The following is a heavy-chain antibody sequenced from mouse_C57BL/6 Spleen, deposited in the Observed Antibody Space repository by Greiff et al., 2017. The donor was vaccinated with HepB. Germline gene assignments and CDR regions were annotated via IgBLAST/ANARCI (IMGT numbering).Heavy chain of an antibody. CDR3: TRRLTTVVPLDY. CDR2: IDPETGGT. V-gene: IGHV1-15*01. D-gene: IGHD1-1*01. Sequence: QVQLKQSGAELVRPGASVTLSCKASGYTFTDYEMHWVKQTPVHGLEWIGAIDPETGGTDYNQKFKGKSILTADKSSSTAYMELRSLTSEDSAVYYSTRRLTTVVPLDYWGQGTTLTVSS. CDR1: GYTFTDYE. J-gene: IGHJ2*01.